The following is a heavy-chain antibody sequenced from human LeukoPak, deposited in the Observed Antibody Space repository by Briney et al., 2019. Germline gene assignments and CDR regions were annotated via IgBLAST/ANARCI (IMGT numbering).Heavy chain of an antibody. Sequence: SETLSLTCTVSDGSISSYYWSWIRQPPGKGLEWIGYIYYSGSTNYNPSLKNRVTISVDTSKNQFSLKLRSVTAADAAVYYCASGTYYYFDFWGQGTLVTVSS. V-gene: IGHV4-59*08. D-gene: IGHD1-26*01. CDR2: IYYSGST. CDR1: DGSISSYY. CDR3: ASGTYYYFDF. J-gene: IGHJ4*02.